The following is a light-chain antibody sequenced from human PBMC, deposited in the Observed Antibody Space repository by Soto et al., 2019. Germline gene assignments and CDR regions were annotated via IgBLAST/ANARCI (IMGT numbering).Light chain of an antibody. CDR1: QGISKK. V-gene: IGKV3-15*01. CDR2: AVS. J-gene: IGKJ5*01. Sequence: IVMTQSPATLSVAPVGRVTFSCRSSQGISKKVAWYQHKPGQAPRLLISAVSTGATGVPARFSGSGSGTEFTLTINSLQSEDFAVYYCQQRSNWPPITFGQGTRLEIK. CDR3: QQRSNWPPIT.